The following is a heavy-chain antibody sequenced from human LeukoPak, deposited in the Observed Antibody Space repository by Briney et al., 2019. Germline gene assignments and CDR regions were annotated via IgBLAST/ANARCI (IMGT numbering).Heavy chain of an antibody. J-gene: IGHJ4*02. D-gene: IGHD2-2*02. CDR3: AKGLRYNDY. Sequence: GGSLRLSCAASGFTFSSYAVSWVRQAPGKGLEWVSGISGNGDSTYYADSVKGRFTISRDNSRNTLYLQMNSLRAGDTAVYYCAKGLRYNDYWGQGTVVTVSS. CDR1: GFTFSSYA. V-gene: IGHV3-23*01. CDR2: ISGNGDST.